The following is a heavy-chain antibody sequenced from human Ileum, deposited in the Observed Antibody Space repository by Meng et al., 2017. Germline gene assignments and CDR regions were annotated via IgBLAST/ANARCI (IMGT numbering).Heavy chain of an antibody. Sequence: VQLVQSGAAVKKPGASVKVSCHASGYTLSSDGFAWVRQAPEQGLEWMGWINVYNGITNYAQKFQGRVTMTTDTSTRTGYMELTSLTSDDTAIYYCATRGNPYLNCWGQGTLVTVSS. CDR1: GYTLSSDG. CDR3: ATRGNPYLNC. CDR2: INVYNGIT. J-gene: IGHJ4*02. V-gene: IGHV1-18*01.